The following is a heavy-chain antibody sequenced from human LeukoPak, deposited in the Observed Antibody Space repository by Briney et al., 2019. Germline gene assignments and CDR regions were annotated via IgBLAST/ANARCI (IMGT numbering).Heavy chain of an antibody. CDR3: AKRGGDTTVRYSDY. Sequence: GGSLRLSCAASGFHFSTYGMHWVRQAPGKGLEWVGVIWYDGSNKIYAESVKGRFTISRDNSKNTLYLQMNSLRAEDTAVYYCAKRGGDTTVRYSDYWGQGTLVTVSS. J-gene: IGHJ4*02. D-gene: IGHD4-17*01. V-gene: IGHV3-33*06. CDR1: GFHFSTYG. CDR2: IWYDGSNK.